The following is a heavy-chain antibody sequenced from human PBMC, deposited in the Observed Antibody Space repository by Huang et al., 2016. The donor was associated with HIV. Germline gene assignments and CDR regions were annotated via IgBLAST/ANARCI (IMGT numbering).Heavy chain of an antibody. V-gene: IGHV3-23*01. Sequence: EVQLLESGGGLAQPGGSLRLSCTASGFTFGRYAMNWVRQAPGEGLWWVSGTTASGGRTDYAKSVKGRFTISRDNSKNTLYLQMNSLRAEDTALYYCAEHLGGRRGFTFIVLFGAFDMWGQGTMVTVSS. CDR2: TTASGGRT. CDR1: GFTFGRYA. D-gene: IGHD3-3*01. J-gene: IGHJ3*02. CDR3: AEHLGGRRGFTFIVLFGAFDM.